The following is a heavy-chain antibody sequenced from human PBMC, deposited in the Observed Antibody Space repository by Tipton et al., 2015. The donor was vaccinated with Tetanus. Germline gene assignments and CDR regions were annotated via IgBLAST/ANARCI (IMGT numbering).Heavy chain of an antibody. CDR3: AREGWALGYCSGGSCYSVPHFDY. J-gene: IGHJ4*02. V-gene: IGHV3-33*01. D-gene: IGHD2-15*01. CDR2: IWYDGSNK. Sequence: CAASGFTFSSYGMHWVRQAPGKGLEWVAVIWYDGSNKYYADSVKGRFTISRDNSKNTLYLQMNSLRAEDTAVYYCAREGWALGYCSGGSCYSVPHFDYWGQGTLVTVSS. CDR1: GFTFSSYG.